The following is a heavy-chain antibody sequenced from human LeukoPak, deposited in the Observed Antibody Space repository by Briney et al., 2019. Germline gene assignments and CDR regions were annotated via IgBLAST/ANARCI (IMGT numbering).Heavy chain of an antibody. D-gene: IGHD1-26*01. J-gene: IGHJ4*02. CDR1: GGSISSYY. CDR3: ARQRVGATLDY. V-gene: IGHV4-59*08. Sequence: SETLSLTCSVSGGSISSYYWSWIRQPPGKGLEWIGYIYYSGTTNYNPSLKSRVTISVDTSKNQFSLKLSSVTAADTAVYYCARQRVGATLDYRGQGALVTVSS. CDR2: IYYSGTT.